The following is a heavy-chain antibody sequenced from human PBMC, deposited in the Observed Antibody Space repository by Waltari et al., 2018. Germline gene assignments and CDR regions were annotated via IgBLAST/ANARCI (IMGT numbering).Heavy chain of an antibody. CDR1: GFRFRGSW. J-gene: IGHJ3*01. CDR3: ARDPAFGAFDF. D-gene: IGHD3-10*01. CDR2: INPDGSGE. Sequence: EVQLLESGGGLVQPGGSLRLSCAASGFRFRGSWMTWVRQAPGKGLEWVAEINPDGSGEYYVDSVNGRFTISRDNTKNSLYLQMNSLRPDDTAVYFCARDPAFGAFDFWGQGTVVTVSS. V-gene: IGHV3-7*01.